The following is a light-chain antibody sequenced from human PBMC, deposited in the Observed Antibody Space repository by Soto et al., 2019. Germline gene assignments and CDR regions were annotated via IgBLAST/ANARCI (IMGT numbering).Light chain of an antibody. V-gene: IGKV1-8*01. CDR2: VAS. CDR3: QQYYSYPRT. CDR1: QDIGSV. Sequence: AIRMTQSPSSLSAPTGDRVTIACRASQDIGSVLAWYQQKAGKAPKLLIYVASALQTGVPSRFSGSGSGTDFTLTISRLQSEDSATYYCQQYYSYPRTFGQGTTVDIK. J-gene: IGKJ1*01.